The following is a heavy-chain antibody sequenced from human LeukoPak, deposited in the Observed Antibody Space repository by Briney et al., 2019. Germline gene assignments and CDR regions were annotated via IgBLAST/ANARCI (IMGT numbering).Heavy chain of an antibody. Sequence: PSENLSFTCNISVCANSIDHYYWSFIRQPPGKGLEWIGYIYYSGSTYYNPSLKSRVTISVDTSKNQFSLKLSSVTAADTAVYYCARAFDDSSGYPQDIWGQGTMVTVSS. CDR2: IYYSGST. CDR1: VCANSIDHYY. CDR3: ARAFDDSSGYPQDI. D-gene: IGHD3-22*01. J-gene: IGHJ3*02. V-gene: IGHV4-30-4*01.